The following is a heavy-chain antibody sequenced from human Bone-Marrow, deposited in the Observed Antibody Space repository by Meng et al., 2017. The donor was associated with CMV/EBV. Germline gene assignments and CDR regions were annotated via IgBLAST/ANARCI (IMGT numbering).Heavy chain of an antibody. J-gene: IGHJ4*02. CDR1: GLTFKDAW. CDR3: TTGNVVPLPAY. Sequence: GESLKISCAVSGLTFKDAWMSWARQAPGKGLEWVGRIKSKPDGGTTEYAAPVKGRFTISRDDSKTTVYLQMNSLKTEDTALYYCTTGNVVPLPAYWGQGTLVHVAS. CDR2: IKSKPDGGTT. D-gene: IGHD2-2*01. V-gene: IGHV3-15*01.